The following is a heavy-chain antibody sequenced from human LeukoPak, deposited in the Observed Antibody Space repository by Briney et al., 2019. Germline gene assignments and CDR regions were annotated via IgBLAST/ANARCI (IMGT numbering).Heavy chain of an antibody. CDR1: GYDFTAYT. J-gene: IGHJ4*02. Sequence: ASVKVSCKASGYDFTAYTLNWVRQAPGQGLEWMGWINTRTANPTYAQGFVGRFVFSVDTSVNTAYLQISSPKAEDTAVYYCVRVGVLTTVFDYWGQGTLVAVSS. D-gene: IGHD4/OR15-4a*01. V-gene: IGHV7-4-1*02. CDR3: VRVGVLTTVFDY. CDR2: INTRTANP.